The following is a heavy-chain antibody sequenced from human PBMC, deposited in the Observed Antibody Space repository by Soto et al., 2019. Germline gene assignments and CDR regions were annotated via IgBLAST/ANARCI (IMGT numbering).Heavy chain of an antibody. Sequence: EVQLVESGGGLVQPGGSLRLSCADSGFSFSSYWMHWVRQGPGKGLVWVARINTDGSSTNYADSVKGRFTISRDNAKNTLYLQMNSLRAEDTAVYYCARSPGGYYIDWGQGTMFSVSS. V-gene: IGHV3-74*01. J-gene: IGHJ3*01. CDR2: INTDGSST. D-gene: IGHD3-9*01. CDR3: ARSPGGYYID. CDR1: GFSFSSYW.